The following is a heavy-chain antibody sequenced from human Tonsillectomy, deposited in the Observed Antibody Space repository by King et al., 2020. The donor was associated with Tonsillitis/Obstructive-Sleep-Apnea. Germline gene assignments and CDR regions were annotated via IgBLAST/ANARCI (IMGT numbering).Heavy chain of an antibody. CDR1: GGSISNYY. D-gene: IGHD3-16*01. V-gene: IGHV4-59*01. J-gene: IGHJ3*02. Sequence: QLQESGPGLVKPSETLSLTCTVSGGSISNYYWSWIRQPPGKGLEWIGYIYDSGSTNYNPSLKSRVTXSVDTSNNRFSXKLSSVTAADTAVYYCARDLXLXXGGDAFDIWGQXTXVTVAS. CDR3: ARDLXLXXGGDAFDI. CDR2: IYDSGST.